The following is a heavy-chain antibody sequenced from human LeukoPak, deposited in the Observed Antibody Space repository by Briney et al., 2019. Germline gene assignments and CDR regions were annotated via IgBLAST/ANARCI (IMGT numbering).Heavy chain of an antibody. CDR3: AKGQRIVVVPAAIPSDY. D-gene: IGHD2-2*02. CDR1: GFTFSSYW. V-gene: IGHV3-7*03. Sequence: GGSLRLSCAASGFTFSSYWMSWVRQAPGKGLEWVANIKQDGSEKYYVDSVKGRFTISRDNAKNSLYLQMNSLRAEDTAVYYCAKGQRIVVVPAAIPSDYWGQGTLVTVSS. J-gene: IGHJ4*02. CDR2: IKQDGSEK.